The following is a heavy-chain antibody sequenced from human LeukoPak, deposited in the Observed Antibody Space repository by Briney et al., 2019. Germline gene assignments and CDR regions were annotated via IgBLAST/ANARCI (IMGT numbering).Heavy chain of an antibody. CDR2: ISSSGDNT. J-gene: IGHJ4*02. CDR1: GFTFTSYG. Sequence: PGRSLRLSCAASGFTFTSYGLHWVRQAPGKGLEWVSAISSSGDNTYYADSVKGRFTISRDSSKNTLFLQMNSLRDEDTAMYYCARDMGEYSPFYFDYWGQGALVTVSS. V-gene: IGHV3-23*01. CDR3: ARDMGEYSPFYFDY. D-gene: IGHD5-18*01.